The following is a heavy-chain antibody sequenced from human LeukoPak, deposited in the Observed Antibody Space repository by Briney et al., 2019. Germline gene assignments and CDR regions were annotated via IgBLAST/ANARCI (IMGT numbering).Heavy chain of an antibody. V-gene: IGHV1-18*04. J-gene: IGHJ5*02. Sequence: GASVKVSCKASGYTFTSYGISWVRQAPGQGLERMGWISAYNGNTNYAQKLQGRVTMTTDTSTSTAYMELRSLRSDDTAVYYCARAVGYYDILTGYSYNWFDPWGQGTLVTVSS. CDR2: ISAYNGNT. CDR3: ARAVGYYDILTGYSYNWFDP. CDR1: GYTFTSYG. D-gene: IGHD3-9*01.